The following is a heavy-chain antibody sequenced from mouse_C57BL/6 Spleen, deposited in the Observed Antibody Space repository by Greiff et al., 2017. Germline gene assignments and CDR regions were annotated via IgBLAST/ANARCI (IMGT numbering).Heavy chain of an antibody. D-gene: IGHD1-1*01. CDR3: ARGKPYGMDY. CDR1: GYTFTSYW. Sequence: VQLQQPGAELVKPGASVKLSCKASGYTFTSYWMQWVKQRPGQGLEWIGEIDPSDSYTNYNQKFKGKATLTVDTSSSTAYMQLSSLTSEDSAVYYCARGKPYGMDYWGQGTSVTVSS. V-gene: IGHV1-50*01. J-gene: IGHJ4*01. CDR2: IDPSDSYT.